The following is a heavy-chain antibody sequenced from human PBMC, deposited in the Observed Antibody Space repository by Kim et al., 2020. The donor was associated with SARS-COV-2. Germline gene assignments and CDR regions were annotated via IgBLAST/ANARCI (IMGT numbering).Heavy chain of an antibody. CDR2: TYYRSKWYN. CDR1: GDSVSSNSAA. J-gene: IGHJ5*02. CDR3: ARDLEWYSSSWHPVGWFDP. V-gene: IGHV6-1*01. Sequence: SQTLSLTCAISGDSVSSNSAAWNWIRQSPSRGLEWLGRTYYRSKWYNDYAVSAKSRITINPDTSKNQFSLQLNSVTPEDTAVYYCARDLEWYSSSWHPVGWFDPWGQGTLVTVSS. D-gene: IGHD6-13*01.